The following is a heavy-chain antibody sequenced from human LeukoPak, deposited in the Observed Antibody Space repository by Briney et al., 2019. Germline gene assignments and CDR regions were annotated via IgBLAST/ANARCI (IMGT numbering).Heavy chain of an antibody. D-gene: IGHD3-22*01. Sequence: GGSLRLSCTASGFTFSSYSMSWVRQTPGKGLEWVSYISSSSSTIHYADSVKGRFTISRDNAKNSLYLEMNSLRAEDTAVYYCAPKMYYYDSSAYYPFDYWGQGTLVTVSS. V-gene: IGHV3-48*01. CDR3: APKMYYYDSSAYYPFDY. CDR1: GFTFSSYS. J-gene: IGHJ4*02. CDR2: ISSSSSTI.